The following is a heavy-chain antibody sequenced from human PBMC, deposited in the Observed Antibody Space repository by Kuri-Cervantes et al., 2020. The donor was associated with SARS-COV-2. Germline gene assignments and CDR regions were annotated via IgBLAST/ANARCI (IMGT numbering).Heavy chain of an antibody. Sequence: LSLTCAASGFTFDDYAMHWVRQAPGKGLEWVSGISWNSGSIGYADSVKGRFTISRDNAKNSLYLQMNSLRAEDMALYYCAKSSSWYFDYWGQGTLVTVSS. CDR3: AKSSSWYFDY. CDR2: ISWNSGSI. D-gene: IGHD6-13*01. J-gene: IGHJ4*02. CDR1: GFTFDDYA. V-gene: IGHV3-9*03.